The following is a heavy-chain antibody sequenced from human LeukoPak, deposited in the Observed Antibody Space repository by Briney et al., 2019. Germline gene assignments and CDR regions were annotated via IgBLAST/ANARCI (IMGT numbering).Heavy chain of an antibody. V-gene: IGHV1-46*01. CDR2: INPSGGST. D-gene: IGHD3-3*01. Sequence: ASVKVSCKASGYTFTSYYMHWVRQAPGQGLEWMGIINPSGGSTSYAQKFQGRVTMTRDTSTSTVYMELSSLRSDDTAVYYCAREISTYDFWSGYYNWFDPWGQGTLVTVSS. CDR3: AREISTYDFWSGYYNWFDP. J-gene: IGHJ5*02. CDR1: GYTFTSYY.